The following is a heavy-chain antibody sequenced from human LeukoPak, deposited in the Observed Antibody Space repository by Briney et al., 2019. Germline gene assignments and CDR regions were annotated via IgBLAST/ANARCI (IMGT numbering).Heavy chain of an antibody. J-gene: IGHJ6*02. V-gene: IGHV5-51*01. CDR3: ARADGYCSSTSCHYYYGMDV. CDR1: GYSFTSHW. D-gene: IGHD2-2*03. CDR2: IYPGDSDT. Sequence: GESLKISCKGSGYSFTSHWIGWVRQMPGKGLEWMGIIYPGDSDTRYSPSLQGQVTISADKSISAAYLQWSSLKASDTAMYYCARADGYCSSTSCHYYYGMDVWGQGTTVTVSS.